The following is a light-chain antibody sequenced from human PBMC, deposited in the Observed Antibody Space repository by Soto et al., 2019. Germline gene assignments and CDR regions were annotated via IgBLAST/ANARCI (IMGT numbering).Light chain of an antibody. J-gene: IGKJ2*01. V-gene: IGKV3-20*01. CDR2: GAS. CDR3: HHYGFSRDT. CDR1: QSVTSNY. Sequence: EIVLTQSPGTLSLSPGERATLSCWASQSVTSNYLAWYQQKPGQAPRLLIYGASSRATGIPDRFSGSGSGTDFTLTIIRLEPEDFALYYCHHYGFSRDTFGQGTKLEIK.